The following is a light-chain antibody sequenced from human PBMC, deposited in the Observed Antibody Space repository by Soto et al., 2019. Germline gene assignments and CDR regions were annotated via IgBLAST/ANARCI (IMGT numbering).Light chain of an antibody. CDR3: QQYNDYPRT. CDR2: KAS. Sequence: DIQMTQSPSTLSASVGDRVIITCRASQSISSRLAWYQQKPGKAPKLLIYKASSLESGVPSRFSGSGSGTEFTLTISSLQPDDFATYYCQQYNDYPRTFGQGTKVEIK. CDR1: QSISSR. J-gene: IGKJ1*01. V-gene: IGKV1-5*03.